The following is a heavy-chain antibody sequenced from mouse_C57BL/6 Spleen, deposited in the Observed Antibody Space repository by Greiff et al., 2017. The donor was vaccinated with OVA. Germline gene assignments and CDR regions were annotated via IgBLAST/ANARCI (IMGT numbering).Heavy chain of an antibody. J-gene: IGHJ4*01. V-gene: IGHV1-50*01. CDR2: IYPADGDT. D-gene: IGHD3-3*01. Sequence: QVQLQQPGAELVKPGASVKISCKASGYTFTSYWMKWVKQRPGQGLEWIGQIYPADGDTNYNEKFKGKATLTVDKSSSTAYMQLSSLTSEDSAVYFCARTGLRYGIDYWGQGTSVTVSS. CDR1: GYTFTSYW. CDR3: ARTGLRYGIDY.